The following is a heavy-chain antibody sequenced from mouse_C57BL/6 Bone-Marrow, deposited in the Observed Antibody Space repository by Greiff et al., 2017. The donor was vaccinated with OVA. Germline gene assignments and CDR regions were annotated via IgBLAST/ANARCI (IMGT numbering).Heavy chain of an antibody. Sequence: EVKLQESGPVLVKPGASVKMSCKASGYTFTDYYMNWVKQSHGKSLEWIGVINPYNGGTSYNQKFKGKATLTVDKSSSTAYMELNSLTSEDSAVYYCARIYDGYYWYFDVWGTGTTVTVSS. CDR2: INPYNGGT. D-gene: IGHD2-3*01. V-gene: IGHV1-19*01. CDR1: GYTFTDYY. J-gene: IGHJ1*03. CDR3: ARIYDGYYWYFDV.